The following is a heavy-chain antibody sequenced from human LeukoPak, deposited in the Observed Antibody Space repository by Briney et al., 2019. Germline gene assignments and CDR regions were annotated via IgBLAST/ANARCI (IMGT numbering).Heavy chain of an antibody. CDR2: ISSNGGST. D-gene: IGHD6-13*01. CDR3: VKDTYSSSWYGAFDY. Sequence: GGSLRLSCSASGFTFSSYAMHWVRQAPGKGLEYVSAISSNGGSTYYADSVKGRFTISRDNSKNTLYLQISSLRAEDTAVYYCVKDTYSSSWYGAFDYWGQGTLVTVSS. CDR1: GFTFSSYA. J-gene: IGHJ4*02. V-gene: IGHV3-64D*06.